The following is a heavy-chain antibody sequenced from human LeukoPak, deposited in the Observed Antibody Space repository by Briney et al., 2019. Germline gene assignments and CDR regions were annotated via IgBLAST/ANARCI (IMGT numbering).Heavy chain of an antibody. Sequence: GGSLRLSCAASGFTFSSYWMHWARQAPGKGLVWVSHINSDGSSTSYADSVKGRFTISRDNAKNTLYLQMNSLRAEDTAVYYCAKDYPERSSSSIADYWGQGTLVTVSS. J-gene: IGHJ4*02. V-gene: IGHV3-74*01. D-gene: IGHD6-6*01. CDR3: AKDYPERSSSSIADY. CDR1: GFTFSSYW. CDR2: INSDGSST.